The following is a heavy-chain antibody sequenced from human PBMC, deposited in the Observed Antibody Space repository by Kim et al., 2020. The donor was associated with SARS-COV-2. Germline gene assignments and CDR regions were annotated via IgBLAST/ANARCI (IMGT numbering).Heavy chain of an antibody. V-gene: IGHV3-21*01. Sequence: GGSLRLSCAASGFTFSSYSMNWVRQAPGKGLEWVSSISSSSSYIYYADSVKGRFTISRDNAKNSLYLQMNSLRAEDTAVYYCARVQDIVATITPYYYGMDVWGQGTTVTVSS. CDR1: GFTFSSYS. CDR2: ISSSSSYI. D-gene: IGHD5-12*01. J-gene: IGHJ6*02. CDR3: ARVQDIVATITPYYYGMDV.